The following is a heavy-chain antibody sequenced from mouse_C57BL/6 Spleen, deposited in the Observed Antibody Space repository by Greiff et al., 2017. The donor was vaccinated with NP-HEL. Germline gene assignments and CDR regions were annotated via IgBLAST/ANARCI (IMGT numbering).Heavy chain of an antibody. D-gene: IGHD4-1*01. J-gene: IGHJ4*01. CDR2: IWRGGST. CDR3: AKNWENSPDAMDY. CDR1: GFSLTSYG. Sequence: VQLQQSGPGLVQPSQSLSITCTVSGFSLTSYGVHWVRQSPGKGLEWLGVIWRGGSTDYNAAFMSRLSITKDNSKSQVFFKMNSLQADDTAIYYCAKNWENSPDAMDYWGQGTSVTVSS. V-gene: IGHV2-5*01.